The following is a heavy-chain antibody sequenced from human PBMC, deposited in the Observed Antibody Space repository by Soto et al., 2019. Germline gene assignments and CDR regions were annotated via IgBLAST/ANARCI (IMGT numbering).Heavy chain of an antibody. CDR2: ISYDGTNI. Sequence: QVQLVESGGGVVQPGRSLRLSCAASGFTFSSYGMHWVRQAPGKGLEWVAVISYDGTNIYYADSVKGRFTISRDNSRNTLYLQMNSLRAEDTAVYYCAKDLRGRYTVDYWGQGTLVTVSS. D-gene: IGHD3-16*02. J-gene: IGHJ4*02. CDR3: AKDLRGRYTVDY. V-gene: IGHV3-30*18. CDR1: GFTFSSYG.